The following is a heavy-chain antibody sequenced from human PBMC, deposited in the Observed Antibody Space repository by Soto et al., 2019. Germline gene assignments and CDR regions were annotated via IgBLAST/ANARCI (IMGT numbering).Heavy chain of an antibody. V-gene: IGHV3-30-3*01. CDR3: ARADTAMVPEDPYYYYGMDV. CDR1: GFTFSSYA. J-gene: IGHJ6*02. D-gene: IGHD5-18*01. CDR2: ISYDGSNK. Sequence: GGSLRLSCAASGFTFSSYAMHWVRQAPGKGLEWVAVISYDGSNKYYADSVKGRFTISRDNSKNTLYLQMNSLRAEDTAVYYCARADTAMVPEDPYYYYGMDVWGQGTTVTVSS.